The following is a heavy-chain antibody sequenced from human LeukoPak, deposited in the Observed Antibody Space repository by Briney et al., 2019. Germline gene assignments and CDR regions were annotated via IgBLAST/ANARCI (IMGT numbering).Heavy chain of an antibody. V-gene: IGHV4-31*03. J-gene: IGHJ5*02. Sequence: PSQTLSLTCTVSGGSISSGGYYWSWIRQHPGKGLEWIGYIYYSGSTYYNPSLKSRVTVSVDTSKNQFSLKLSSVTAADTAVYYCARVVGVVVVAAMPGRLGWFDPWGQGTLVTVSS. D-gene: IGHD2-15*01. CDR3: ARVVGVVVVAAMPGRLGWFDP. CDR2: IYYSGST. CDR1: GGSISSGGYY.